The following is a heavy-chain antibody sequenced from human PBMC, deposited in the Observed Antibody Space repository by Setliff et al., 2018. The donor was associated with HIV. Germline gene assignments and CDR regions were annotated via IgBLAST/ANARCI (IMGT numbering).Heavy chain of an antibody. V-gene: IGHV1-8*03. CDR3: ARVRLSMVRGPFDAFDI. D-gene: IGHD3-10*01. CDR2: MNPNSGNT. CDR1: GYTFTSYN. Sequence: ASVKVSCKASGYTFTSYNINWVRQATGQGLEWEQQATGQGLEWMGWMNPNSGNTDYAQKFQGRVTITRNTSISTAYMELSSLRSEDTAVYYCARVRLSMVRGPFDAFDIWGQGTMVTVSS. J-gene: IGHJ3*02.